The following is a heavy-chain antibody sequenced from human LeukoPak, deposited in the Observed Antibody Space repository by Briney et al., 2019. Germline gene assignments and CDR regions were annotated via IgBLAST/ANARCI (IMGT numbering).Heavy chain of an antibody. V-gene: IGHV4-4*02. Sequence: SETLSLTCSVSGASITNSDWWTWVRQPPGEGLEWIGEIYHGGTTKYNPSLKSRVTISVDKSKNQFSLKLSSVSAADTAVYYCAREGSSSSGEYNWFDPWGQGTLVTVSS. CDR1: GASITNSDW. J-gene: IGHJ5*02. CDR3: AREGSSSSGEYNWFDP. D-gene: IGHD6-6*01. CDR2: IYHGGTT.